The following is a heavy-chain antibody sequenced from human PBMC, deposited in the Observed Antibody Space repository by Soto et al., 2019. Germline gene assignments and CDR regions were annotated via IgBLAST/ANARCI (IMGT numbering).Heavy chain of an antibody. CDR2: IIPIFGIA. CDR1: GGTFSSYS. J-gene: IGHJ6*03. Sequence: SVKVSCKASGGTFSSYSISWVRQAPGQGLEWMGGIIPIFGIANYAQKFQGRVTITADKSTSTAYMELSSLRSEDTAVYYCARGAKTVSYYYYYYMDVWGKGTTVTVSS. D-gene: IGHD4-17*01. V-gene: IGHV1-69*10. CDR3: ARGAKTVSYYYYYYMDV.